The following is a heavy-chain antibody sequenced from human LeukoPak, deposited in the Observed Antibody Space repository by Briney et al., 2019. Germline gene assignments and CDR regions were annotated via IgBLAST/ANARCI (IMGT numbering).Heavy chain of an antibody. CDR3: ERGSRLWGLGY. V-gene: IGHV1-2*02. Sequence: ASVKVSCKASGYTFTGYYMHWVRQAPGQGREWMGLINPNSGGTNYAQKCQGRVTMTRDTSISTAYMELSRLRSDDTAVYYCERGSRLWGLGYWGQGTLVTVSS. CDR2: INPNSGGT. J-gene: IGHJ4*02. CDR1: GYTFTGYY. D-gene: IGHD7-27*01.